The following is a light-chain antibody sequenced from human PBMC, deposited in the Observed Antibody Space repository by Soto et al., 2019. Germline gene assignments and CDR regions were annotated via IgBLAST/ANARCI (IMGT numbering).Light chain of an antibody. CDR1: QSISSY. J-gene: IGKJ1*01. CDR2: AAS. Sequence: IQMTQSPSSLSASVGDRVTITCRTSQSISSYLNWYQQKPGKAPKLLIYAASSLQSGVPSRFSGSGSGTDFTVTISSLQPEDFATYYCQQSFSTPRTFGQGTKVDIK. CDR3: QQSFSTPRT. V-gene: IGKV1-39*01.